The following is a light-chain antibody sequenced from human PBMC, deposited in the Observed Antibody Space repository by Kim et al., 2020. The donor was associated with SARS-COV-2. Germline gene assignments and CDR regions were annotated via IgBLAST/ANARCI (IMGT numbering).Light chain of an antibody. CDR2: PAS. Sequence: IQLTQSPSSLSASVGDSVTIACRASQGVSTYLSWYQQKPGKAPKLLVYPASTLQSGVPSRFSGSGSGSDFTLTISNLQAEDFATYYCQHSGSFGGGTKVDIK. J-gene: IGKJ4*01. CDR1: QGVSTY. CDR3: QHSGS. V-gene: IGKV1-9*01.